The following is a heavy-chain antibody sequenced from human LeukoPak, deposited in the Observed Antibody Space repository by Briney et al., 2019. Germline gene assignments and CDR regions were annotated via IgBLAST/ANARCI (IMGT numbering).Heavy chain of an antibody. CDR3: ARGIAAAGS. CDR2: MNPNSGNT. V-gene: IGHV1-8*01. J-gene: IGHJ5*02. D-gene: IGHD6-13*01. CDR1: GYTFINYD. Sequence: ASVKVSCKASGYTFINYDIKWVRQATGQGLEWMGWMNPNSGNTGYAQKFQGRLTMTRNTSISTAYMELSGLTSEDTAIYYCARGIAAAGSWGQGTLVTVSS.